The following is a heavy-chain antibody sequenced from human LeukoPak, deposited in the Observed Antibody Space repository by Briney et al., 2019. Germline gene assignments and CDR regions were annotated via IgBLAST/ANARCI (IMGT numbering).Heavy chain of an antibody. CDR2: IYYSGST. CDR3: ARGVPVVLAYMDV. V-gene: IGHV4-59*01. J-gene: IGHJ6*03. D-gene: IGHD2-8*02. CDR1: GGSISSYY. Sequence: SETLSLTCTGSGGSISSYYWSWIRQPPGKGLEWIGYIYYSGSTNYNPSLKSRVTISVDTSKNQFSLKLSSVTAADTAVYYCARGVPVVLAYMDVWGKGTTVTVSS.